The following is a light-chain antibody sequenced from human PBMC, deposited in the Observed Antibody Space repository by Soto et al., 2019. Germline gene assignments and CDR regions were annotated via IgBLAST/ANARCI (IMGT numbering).Light chain of an antibody. CDR3: QQYGSSPLT. V-gene: IGKV3-20*01. J-gene: IGKJ4*01. CDR1: QNVNSNF. CDR2: GVS. Sequence: EIVLTKSPGTLSLSPGERATLSCRASQNVNSNFFAWYQQKAGQAHRLLIYGVSSRATGIPDRFSGSGADTDFTLTISGLEPEDFAVYYCQQYGSSPLTFGGGTKVEIK.